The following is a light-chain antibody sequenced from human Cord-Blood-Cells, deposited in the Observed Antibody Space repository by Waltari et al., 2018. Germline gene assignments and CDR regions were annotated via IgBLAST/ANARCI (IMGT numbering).Light chain of an antibody. CDR2: GAS. J-gene: IGKJ2*03. CDR3: QQYNNWPPYS. Sequence: EIVMTQSPATLSVYPGERATLSCRASQSVSSNLAWYQQKPGQAPRLLIYGASTRATGIPARFSCSGSGTDFTLTISSLQSEDFAVYYCQQYNNWPPYSFGQGTKLEIK. V-gene: IGKV3-15*01. CDR1: QSVSSN.